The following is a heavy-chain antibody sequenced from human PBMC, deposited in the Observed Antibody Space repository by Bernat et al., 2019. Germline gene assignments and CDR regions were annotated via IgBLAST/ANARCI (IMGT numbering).Heavy chain of an antibody. CDR3: AKEGFHRDFDY. CDR1: GFSFSSYD. J-gene: IGHJ4*02. Sequence: EVQLVESGGGLVQPGGSLRLSCAASGFSFSSYDMNWVRQAPGKGLEWVSLVTGSGTNIFYADSVKGRFTVSRDNAKNSLYLQMNSLRAEDTAVYYCAKEGFHRDFDYWGQGTLVTVSS. CDR2: VTGSGTNI. V-gene: IGHV3-48*01.